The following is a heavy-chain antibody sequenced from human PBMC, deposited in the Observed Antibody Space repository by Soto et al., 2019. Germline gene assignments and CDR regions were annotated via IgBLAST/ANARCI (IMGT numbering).Heavy chain of an antibody. CDR3: ARVYKVAGHFDY. V-gene: IGHV1-46*01. D-gene: IGHD6-19*01. Sequence: GASVKVSCKASGYTFTSYYMHWVRQAPGQGLEWMGIINPSGDSTSYAQKFQGRVTMTRDTSTSTVYMELSSLRSEDTAVYYCARVYKVAGHFDYWGKGTLVTVSS. CDR2: INPSGDST. CDR1: GYTFTSYY. J-gene: IGHJ4*02.